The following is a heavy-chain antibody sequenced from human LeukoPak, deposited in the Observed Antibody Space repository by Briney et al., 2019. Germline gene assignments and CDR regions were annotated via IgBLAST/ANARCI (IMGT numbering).Heavy chain of an antibody. CDR1: GYTFTGYY. CDR2: INPNSGGT. D-gene: IGHD2-8*01. J-gene: IGHJ6*03. CDR3: ARGGFNIVPYYYMDV. V-gene: IGHV1-2*02. Sequence: ASVKVSCKASGYTFTGYYMHWVRQAPGQGLEWMGWINPNSGGTNYAQKFQGRVTMTRDTSISTAYMELSRLKSDDTAVYYCARGGFNIVPYYYMDVWGKGTTVTVSS.